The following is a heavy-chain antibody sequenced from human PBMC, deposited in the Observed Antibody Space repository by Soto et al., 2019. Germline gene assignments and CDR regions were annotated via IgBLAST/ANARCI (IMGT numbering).Heavy chain of an antibody. CDR2: ISGSGGST. CDR1: GFTFSSYA. D-gene: IGHD5-12*01. V-gene: IGHV3-23*01. Sequence: QAGGSLRLSCAASGFTFSSYAMSWVRQAPGKGLEWVSAISGSGGSTYYADSVKGRFTISRDNSKNTLYLQMNSLRAEDTAVYYCAKAKPRYSGYDYYFDYWGQGTLVTVSS. J-gene: IGHJ4*02. CDR3: AKAKPRYSGYDYYFDY.